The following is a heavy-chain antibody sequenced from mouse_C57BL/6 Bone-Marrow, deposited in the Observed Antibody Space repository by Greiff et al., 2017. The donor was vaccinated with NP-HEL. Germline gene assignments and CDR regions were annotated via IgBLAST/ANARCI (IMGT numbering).Heavy chain of an antibody. D-gene: IGHD2-5*01. CDR2: IYPGNSDT. CDR1: GYTFTSYW. J-gene: IGHJ4*01. V-gene: IGHV1-5*01. Sequence: EVQLQESGTVLARPGASVKMSCKTSGYTFTSYWMHWVKQRPGQGLEWIGAIYPGNSDTSYNQKFKGKAKLTAVTSASTAYMELSSLTNEDSAVYYCTRDYYSNCCYAMDYWGQGTSVTVSS. CDR3: TRDYYSNCCYAMDY.